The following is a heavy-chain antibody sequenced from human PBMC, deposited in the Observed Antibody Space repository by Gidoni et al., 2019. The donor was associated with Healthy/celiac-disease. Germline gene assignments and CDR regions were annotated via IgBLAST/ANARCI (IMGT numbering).Heavy chain of an antibody. CDR3: ARDVRALTYWYYGSGSPPDY. CDR2: ISDDGSNK. J-gene: IGHJ4*02. Sequence: QVQPVESGGGVVQPGRSLRLSCAASGSTFSSYAMHWVRQAPGKGLEWVAVISDDGSNKYYADSVKGRFTISRDNSKNTLYLQMNSLRAEDTAVYYCARDVRALTYWYYGSGSPPDYWGQGTLVTVSS. CDR1: GSTFSSYA. V-gene: IGHV3-30-3*01. D-gene: IGHD3-10*01.